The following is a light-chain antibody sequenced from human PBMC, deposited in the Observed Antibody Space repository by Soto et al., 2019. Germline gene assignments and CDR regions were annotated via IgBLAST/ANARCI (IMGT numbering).Light chain of an antibody. CDR3: SSYTNSATLGV. J-gene: IGLJ1*01. V-gene: IGLV2-14*01. CDR2: EVT. Sequence: HSALTQPGSVSGSPGQSISLYCTGTNSDIGGYNLVSWFQHHPGKAPKLVIYEVTHRPSGISNRFSGSKSGNTASLTISGLQAEDEASYYCSSYTNSATLGVFGTGTKGTVL. CDR1: NSDIGGYNL.